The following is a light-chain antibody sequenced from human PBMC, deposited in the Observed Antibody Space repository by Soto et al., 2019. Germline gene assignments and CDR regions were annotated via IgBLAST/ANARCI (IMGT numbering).Light chain of an antibody. V-gene: IGKV3-20*01. CDR1: QCVRSSY. CDR2: SAS. CDR3: QQYYDWPIT. J-gene: IGKJ5*01. Sequence: EIVLTQSPGTLSLSPGERATLSCRASQCVRSSYLAWYQQKPGQAPRLLIXSASTRATGIPARFSGSGSGADFTLTTSSLQSEDVAVYYCQQYYDWPITFGQGTRLEIK.